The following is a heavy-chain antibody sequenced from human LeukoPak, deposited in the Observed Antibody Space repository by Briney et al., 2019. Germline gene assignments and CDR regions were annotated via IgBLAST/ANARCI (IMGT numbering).Heavy chain of an antibody. D-gene: IGHD5-24*01. CDR2: ISAYNGNT. Sequence: GASVKVSCKASGYTFTSYGISWVRQAPGQGLEWMGWISAYNGNTNYAQKLQGRVTMTTDTSTSTAYMELRSLRSDDTAVYYCARDLMATTGAKPNWFDPWGQGTLVTVSS. J-gene: IGHJ5*02. CDR1: GYTFTSYG. V-gene: IGHV1-18*01. CDR3: ARDLMATTGAKPNWFDP.